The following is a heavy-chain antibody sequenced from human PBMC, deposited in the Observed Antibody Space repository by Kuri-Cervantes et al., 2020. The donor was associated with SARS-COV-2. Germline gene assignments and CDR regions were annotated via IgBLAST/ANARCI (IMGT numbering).Heavy chain of an antibody. V-gene: IGHV3-30*02. Sequence: GGSLRLSCAASGFTFSSYGMHWVRQAPGKGLEWVAVIRYDGSNKYYVDSVKGRFTISRDNSKSTLYLQMNSLRAEDTAVYYCAAELVAAYGMDVWGQGTTVTVSS. J-gene: IGHJ6*02. CDR3: AAELVAAYGMDV. D-gene: IGHD1-7*01. CDR1: GFTFSSYG. CDR2: IRYDGSNK.